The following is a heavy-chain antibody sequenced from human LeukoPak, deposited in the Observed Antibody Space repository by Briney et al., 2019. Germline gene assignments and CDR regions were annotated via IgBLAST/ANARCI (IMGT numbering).Heavy chain of an antibody. Sequence: GESLQSSCKGAGYGVPTYGISWVGQRPGKGLEWMGRSDPSDAYTTYSPSFQGDVTISADKCISTAYVQWRSLKASDNAMYFCARTYYCLSGGLAFDVWGQGTMVTVSS. CDR2: SDPSDAYT. CDR3: ARTYYCLSGGLAFDV. V-gene: IGHV5-10-1*01. D-gene: IGHD3-22*01. CDR1: GYGVPTYG. J-gene: IGHJ3*01.